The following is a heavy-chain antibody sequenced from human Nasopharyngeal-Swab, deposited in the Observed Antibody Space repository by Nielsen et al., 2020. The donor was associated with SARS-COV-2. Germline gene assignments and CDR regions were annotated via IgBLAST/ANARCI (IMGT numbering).Heavy chain of an antibody. CDR1: GFTFSNFW. J-gene: IGHJ6*02. CDR3: ARRGLGGGIFGVVIRSGMDV. D-gene: IGHD3-3*01. CDR2: IKQDGSEQ. Sequence: GESLKISCAVSGFTFSNFWMTWVRQAPGKGLEWVANIKQDGSEQKYVDSVKGRFTISRDNAKNSLYLQMNSLRAEDTAVYYCARRGLGGGIFGVVIRSGMDVWGQGTTVTVSS. V-gene: IGHV3-7*01.